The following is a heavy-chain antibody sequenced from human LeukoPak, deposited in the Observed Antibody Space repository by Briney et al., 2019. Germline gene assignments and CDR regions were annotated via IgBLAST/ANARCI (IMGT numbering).Heavy chain of an antibody. V-gene: IGHV3-23*01. Sequence: GGSLRLSCAAPGFTFSSYDMSWVRQAPVKGLEWVSAISGSGGSTYYADSVKGRFSISRDNSKNTLYLQMNSLRAEDTAVYYCAKARSGYDFDYWGQGTLVTVSS. CDR2: ISGSGGST. CDR1: GFTFSSYD. J-gene: IGHJ4*02. D-gene: IGHD5-12*01. CDR3: AKARSGYDFDY.